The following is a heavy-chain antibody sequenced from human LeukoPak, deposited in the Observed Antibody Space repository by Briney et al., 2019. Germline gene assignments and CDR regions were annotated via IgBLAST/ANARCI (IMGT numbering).Heavy chain of an antibody. J-gene: IGHJ3*02. CDR3: ARSRSDRDAFDI. V-gene: IGHV3-21*01. CDR1: GFTFSSYS. CDR2: ISGTSSYI. Sequence: PGGSLRLSCAASGFTFSSYSMNWVRQAPGKGLEWVSFISGTSSYIYYADSVKGRFTISRDNAKNSLYLQMNSLRAEDTAVYYCARSRSDRDAFDIWGQGTMVTVSS.